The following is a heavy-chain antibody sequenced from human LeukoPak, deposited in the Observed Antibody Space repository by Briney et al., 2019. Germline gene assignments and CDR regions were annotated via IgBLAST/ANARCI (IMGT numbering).Heavy chain of an antibody. CDR1: GYTFTSYG. CDR3: ARDAGYSHGYSDY. D-gene: IGHD5-18*01. J-gene: IGHJ4*02. V-gene: IGHV1-18*01. Sequence: ASVKVSCKAYGYTFTSYGISWERQAAGQGIEWMGWISAYNGNTNYAQKLQGRVTITTDTSTSTAYMELRRLRSDDTAVYYCARDAGYSHGYSDYWGQGTLVTVSS. CDR2: ISAYNGNT.